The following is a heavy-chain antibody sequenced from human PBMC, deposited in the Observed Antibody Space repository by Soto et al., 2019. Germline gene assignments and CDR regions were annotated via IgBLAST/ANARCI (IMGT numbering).Heavy chain of an antibody. D-gene: IGHD6-19*01. V-gene: IGHV1-69*01. CDR2: IIPIFGTA. Sequence: QVQLVQSGAEVKKPGSSVKVSCKASGGTFSSYAISWVRQAPGQGLEWMGGIIPIFGTANYAQKFQGRVTITADESTSTAYMELSSLRSEDTAVYYWARGRNGGAVSGDGNWFDPWGQGTLVTVSS. CDR3: ARGRNGGAVSGDGNWFDP. J-gene: IGHJ5*02. CDR1: GGTFSSYA.